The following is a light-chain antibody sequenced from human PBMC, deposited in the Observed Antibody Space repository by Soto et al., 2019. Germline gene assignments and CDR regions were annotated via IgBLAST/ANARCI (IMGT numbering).Light chain of an antibody. V-gene: IGKV3-20*01. Sequence: EIVVTQSPGTLSFSPGERATLTCRASQSVSSSYLAWCQQKPGHAPRLLIDGASSRATGIPDRFSGSGSVTEFTLTISRLEPEDFAVYYCQQYGNAPFTFGPGTKVDIK. CDR3: QQYGNAPFT. CDR2: GAS. J-gene: IGKJ3*01. CDR1: QSVSSSY.